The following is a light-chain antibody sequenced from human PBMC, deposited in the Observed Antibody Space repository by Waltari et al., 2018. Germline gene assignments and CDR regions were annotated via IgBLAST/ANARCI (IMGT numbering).Light chain of an antibody. J-gene: IGKJ4*01. V-gene: IGKV4-1*01. CDR1: QTVLKNSNNKNY. CDR3: QQRSTWPLT. Sequence: DIVMTQSPDSLAVSLGEGATINCESSQTVLKNSNNKNYLAWYQQKPGQPPKLLIYWASTRHSGVPDRFSGSGSGTEFTLTISSLEPEDFAVYYCQQRSTWPLTFGGGTK. CDR2: WAS.